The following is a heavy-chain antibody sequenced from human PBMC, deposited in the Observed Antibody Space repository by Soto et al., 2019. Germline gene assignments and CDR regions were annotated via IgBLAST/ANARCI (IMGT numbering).Heavy chain of an antibody. J-gene: IGHJ4*02. Sequence: SETLSLTCTVSGGSISSYYWSWIRQPPGKGLEWIGYIYYSGSTNYNPSLKSRVTISVDTSKNQFSLKLSSVTAADTAVYYFARAISGYDFDYWGQGTLVTVSS. D-gene: IGHD5-12*01. CDR1: GGSISSYY. CDR2: IYYSGST. CDR3: ARAISGYDFDY. V-gene: IGHV4-59*01.